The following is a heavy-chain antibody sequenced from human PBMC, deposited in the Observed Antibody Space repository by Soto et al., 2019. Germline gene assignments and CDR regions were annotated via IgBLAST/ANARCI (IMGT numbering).Heavy chain of an antibody. CDR1: GFTVSSNY. D-gene: IGHD6-19*01. CDR2: IYSGGST. CDR3: VSFLRSSGWYVFAY. V-gene: IGHV3-53*01. Sequence: GGSLRLSCAASGFTVSSNYMSWVRQAPGKGLEWVSVIYSGGSTYYADSVKGRFTISRDNSKNTLYLQMNSLRAEDTAVYYCVSFLRSSGWYVFAYWGQGTLVPGSS. J-gene: IGHJ4*02.